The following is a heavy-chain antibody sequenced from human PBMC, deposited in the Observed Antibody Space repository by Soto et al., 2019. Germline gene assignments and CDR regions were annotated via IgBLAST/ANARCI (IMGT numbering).Heavy chain of an antibody. CDR3: ARGGHYDFWSGYYGMDV. CDR1: GGSFSGYY. V-gene: IGHV4-34*01. CDR2: INHSGST. J-gene: IGHJ6*02. D-gene: IGHD3-3*01. Sequence: SETLSLTCAVYGGSFSGYYWSWIRQPPGKGLERIGEINHSGSTNYNPSLKSRVTISVDTSKNQFSMKLSSVTAADTAVYYRARGGHYDFWSGYYGMDVWGQGTTVT.